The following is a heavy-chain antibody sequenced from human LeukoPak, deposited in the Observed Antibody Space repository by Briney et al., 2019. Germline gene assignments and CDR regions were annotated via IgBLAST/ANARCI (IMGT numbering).Heavy chain of an antibody. Sequence: PSETLSLTCTVSGGSVSYYYWSWFRQPPGKGVEWIGYIYYSGTTNYNPSLKSRVTMSVDTSKNQFSLKLTSVTAADTAVYYCARDQAGYYCMDVWGKGTTVTVSS. CDR3: ARDQAGYYCMDV. V-gene: IGHV4-59*02. J-gene: IGHJ6*03. CDR2: IYYSGTT. CDR1: GGSVSYYY.